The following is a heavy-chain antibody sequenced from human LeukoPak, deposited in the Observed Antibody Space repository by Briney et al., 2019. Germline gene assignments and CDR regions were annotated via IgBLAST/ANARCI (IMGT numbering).Heavy chain of an antibody. CDR1: GFTFSDYY. D-gene: IGHD3-10*01. Sequence: GGSLRLSCAASGFTFSDYYMSWIRQAPGKGLEWVPYISSSGSTIYYADSVKGRFTISRDNAKNSLYLQMNSLRSEDTAVYYCARTYYYDSGSDNWFDPWGQGTLVTVSS. V-gene: IGHV3-11*01. CDR2: ISSSGSTI. CDR3: ARTYYYDSGSDNWFDP. J-gene: IGHJ5*02.